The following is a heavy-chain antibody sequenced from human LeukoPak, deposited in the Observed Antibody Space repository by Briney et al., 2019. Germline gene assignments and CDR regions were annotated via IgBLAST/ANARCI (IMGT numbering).Heavy chain of an antibody. J-gene: IGHJ6*02. D-gene: IGHD3-16*01. CDR2: LSNDGATK. V-gene: IGHV3-30-3*01. CDR1: GFTFSDYA. Sequence: GGSLRLSCLASGFTFSDYAVHWVRQAPGKGLEWVALLSNDGATKNYAESVKGRFTISRDDSKDTLYLQMNNLRPEDTAVYFCARDRSVWGVNYYYGMDVWGQGTTVTVSS. CDR3: ARDRSVWGVNYYYGMDV.